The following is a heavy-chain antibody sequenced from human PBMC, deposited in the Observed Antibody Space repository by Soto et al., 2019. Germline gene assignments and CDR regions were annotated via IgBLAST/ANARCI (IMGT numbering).Heavy chain of an antibody. CDR3: ARQTTVTTVGY. V-gene: IGHV5-10-1*01. CDR2: IDPSDSYT. J-gene: IGHJ4*02. D-gene: IGHD4-17*01. CDR1: GYSFTSYL. Sequence: GESLKISFKGSGYSFTSYLISWVRQMPGKGLEWMGRIDPSDSYTDYSPSFQGHVTISADKSISTAYLQWSSLKASDTAIYYCARQTTVTTVGYWGQGTLVTVSS.